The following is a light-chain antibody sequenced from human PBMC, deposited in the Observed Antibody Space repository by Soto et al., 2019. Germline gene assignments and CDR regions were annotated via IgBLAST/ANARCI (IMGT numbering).Light chain of an antibody. CDR2: AAS. Sequence: DIQLTQSPSTLSASVGDRVTITCRASQTISSCLAWYQHKPGKAPKLLIYAASTLQSGVPSRFSGSGSGTEFTLTISSLQPEDFATYYCQQLNSYPLTFGGGTKVDIK. CDR1: QTISSC. V-gene: IGKV1-9*01. CDR3: QQLNSYPLT. J-gene: IGKJ4*01.